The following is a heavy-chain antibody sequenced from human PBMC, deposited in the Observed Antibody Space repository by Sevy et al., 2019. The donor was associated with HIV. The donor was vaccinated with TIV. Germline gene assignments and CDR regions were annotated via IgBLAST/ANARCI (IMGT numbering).Heavy chain of an antibody. CDR3: ARDYGGNWRDYYYGMDV. CDR1: GFTFSSYE. J-gene: IGHJ6*02. Sequence: GESLKISCAASGFTFSSYEMNWVRQAPGKGLEWVSYISSSGSTIYYADSVKGRFTISRDNAKNSLYLQMNSLRAEDTAVYYCARDYGGNWRDYYYGMDVWCQGTTVTVSS. CDR2: ISSSGSTI. D-gene: IGHD1-1*01. V-gene: IGHV3-48*03.